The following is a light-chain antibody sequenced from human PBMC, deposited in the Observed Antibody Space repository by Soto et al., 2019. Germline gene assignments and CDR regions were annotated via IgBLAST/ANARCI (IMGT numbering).Light chain of an antibody. V-gene: IGKV1-39*01. Sequence: DIQMTQSPSSLSASVGDRVTITCRASQSISSYLNWYQQKPGKAPKLLIYAASSLQSGVPSRLSGSGSGTDFTLTTSSLQPEGFATYYCQQSYSSPLTFGEGTKVEMK. J-gene: IGKJ1*01. CDR3: QQSYSSPLT. CDR1: QSISSY. CDR2: AAS.